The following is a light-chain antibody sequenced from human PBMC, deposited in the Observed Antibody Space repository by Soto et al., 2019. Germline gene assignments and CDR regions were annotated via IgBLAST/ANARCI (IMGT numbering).Light chain of an antibody. CDR1: QGISSY. CDR3: RQTYSIPLT. Sequence: DIQMNQSPTSLSASVGDRVTITCRASQGISSYLGWYQQKPGKAPNLLIYAASTLQSGVPSRFSGGGSGTDFTLTINSLQPEDFATYYCRQTYSIPLTFGGGTKVDIK. CDR2: AAS. J-gene: IGKJ4*01. V-gene: IGKV1-39*01.